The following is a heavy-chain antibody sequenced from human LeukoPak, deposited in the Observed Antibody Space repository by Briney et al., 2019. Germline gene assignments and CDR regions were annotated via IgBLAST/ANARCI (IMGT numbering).Heavy chain of an antibody. Sequence: GGSLRLSCVASLFSVITNYLSSGREAPGEGLEWVSVIYSGGSTYYADSVKGRFTISRDNSKNTVYLQMNSLRAEDTAVYYCARETVEMGTIDWGQGTLVTVSS. D-gene: IGHD5-24*01. CDR2: IYSGGST. CDR3: ARETVEMGTID. CDR1: LFSVITNY. V-gene: IGHV3-53*01. J-gene: IGHJ4*02.